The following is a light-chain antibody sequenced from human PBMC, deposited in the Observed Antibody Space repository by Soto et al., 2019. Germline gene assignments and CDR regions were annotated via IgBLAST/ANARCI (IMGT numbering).Light chain of an antibody. Sequence: SVLTQPASVSGSPGQSITISYTGTSSDVGSYDLVSWYQQHPGKAPKLMIYEVTKRPSGVSNRFSGSKSGNTASLTISGLQAADEADNYCCSYADNSPYDFGTGTKVTVL. CDR2: EVT. CDR1: SSDVGSYDL. CDR3: CSYADNSPYD. J-gene: IGLJ1*01. V-gene: IGLV2-23*02.